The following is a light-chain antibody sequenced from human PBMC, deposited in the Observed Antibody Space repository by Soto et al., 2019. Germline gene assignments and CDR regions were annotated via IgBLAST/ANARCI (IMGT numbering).Light chain of an antibody. CDR2: WAS. CDR3: QQYYSTPDT. Sequence: DIVMTQSPDSLAVSLGERATINCKSSQTILFSSNHKPYLTWYQQKIGQPPKPLIYWASTREAGVPDRFSGSGSETDFTLTISSLQVEDVAVYYCQQYYSTPDTFGGETKVEIK. V-gene: IGKV4-1*01. J-gene: IGKJ4*01. CDR1: QTILFSSNHKPY.